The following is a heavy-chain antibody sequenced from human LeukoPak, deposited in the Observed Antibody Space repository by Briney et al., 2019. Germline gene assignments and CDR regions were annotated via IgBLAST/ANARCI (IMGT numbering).Heavy chain of an antibody. Sequence: SETLSLTCTVSGVSISPSYWSWIRQPPGKGLEWIGYIHYSGSTNYNPSLKSRVTISVDTSKNQFSLKLSSGTAADTAIYHCARGGWSLDVWGKGTTVTVSS. CDR1: GVSISPSY. J-gene: IGHJ6*03. V-gene: IGHV4-59*01. D-gene: IGHD6-19*01. CDR2: IHYSGST. CDR3: ARGGWSLDV.